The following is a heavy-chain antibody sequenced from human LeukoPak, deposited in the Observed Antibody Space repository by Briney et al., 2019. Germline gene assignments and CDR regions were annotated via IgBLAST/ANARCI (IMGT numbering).Heavy chain of an antibody. D-gene: IGHD6-13*01. CDR1: GFTFSSYA. CDR2: ISGSGGST. V-gene: IGHV3-23*01. J-gene: IGHJ3*02. Sequence: GGSLRLSCAASGFTFSSYAMSWVRQAPGKGLEWVSAISGSGGSTYYADSVKGRFTISRDNSKNTLYLQMNSLRAEDTALYYCAKGYSSSWYVDAFDIWGQGTMVTVSS. CDR3: AKGYSSSWYVDAFDI.